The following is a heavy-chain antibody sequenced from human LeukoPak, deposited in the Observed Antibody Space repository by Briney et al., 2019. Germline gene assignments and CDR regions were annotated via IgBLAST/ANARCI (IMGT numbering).Heavy chain of an antibody. V-gene: IGHV1-8*03. D-gene: IGHD1-1*01. CDR1: GYTFTSYD. CDR3: ARAGISPTSVLGYYYYMDV. J-gene: IGHJ6*03. CDR2: MNPNSGNT. Sequence: ASVKVSCKASGYTFTSYDINWVRQATGQGLEWMGWMNPNSGNTGYAQKFQGRVTITRNTSISTAYMELSSLKSEDTAVYYCARAGISPTSVLGYYYYMDVWGKGTTVTVSS.